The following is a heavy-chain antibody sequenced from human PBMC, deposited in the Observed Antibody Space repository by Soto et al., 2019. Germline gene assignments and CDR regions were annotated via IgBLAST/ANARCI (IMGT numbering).Heavy chain of an antibody. CDR3: ARRKERSGPHYFDN. CDR2: MNPNTGNT. CDR1: GFTFSTYD. Sequence: ASVKVSCKTSGFTFSTYDISWVRQASGQGLEWMGWMNPNTGNTGYAQNFQGRVTMTRNTSISTAYMELSSLRSEDTAVYFCARRKERSGPHYFDNWGQGTLVTVSS. J-gene: IGHJ4*02. D-gene: IGHD6-25*01. V-gene: IGHV1-8*01.